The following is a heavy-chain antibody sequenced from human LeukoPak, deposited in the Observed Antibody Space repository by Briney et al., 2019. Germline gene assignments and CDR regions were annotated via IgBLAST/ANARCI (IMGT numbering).Heavy chain of an antibody. CDR1: GFTFSSYA. Sequence: GGSLRPSCAASGFTFSSYAMSWVRQAPGKGLEWVSAISGSGGSTYYADSVKGRFTISRDNSKNTLYLQMNSLRAEDTAVYYCARDQLGTIFGVVPYYYYGMDVWGQGTTVTVSS. D-gene: IGHD3-3*01. CDR2: ISGSGGST. V-gene: IGHV3-23*01. J-gene: IGHJ6*02. CDR3: ARDQLGTIFGVVPYYYYGMDV.